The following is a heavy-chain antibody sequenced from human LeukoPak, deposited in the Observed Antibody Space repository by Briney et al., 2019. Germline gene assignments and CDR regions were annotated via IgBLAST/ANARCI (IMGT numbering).Heavy chain of an antibody. V-gene: IGHV1-18*01. J-gene: IGHJ6*03. CDR3: ARSRVVVPAALPPLSYYMDV. CDR1: GYTFTSYG. CDR2: ISAYNRNT. D-gene: IGHD2-2*01. Sequence: ASVKVSCKASGYTFTSYGISWVRQAPGQGLEWMGWISAYNRNTNYAQKLQGRVTMTTDTSTSTAYMELRSLRSDDTAVYYCARSRVVVPAALPPLSYYMDVWGKGTTVTVSS.